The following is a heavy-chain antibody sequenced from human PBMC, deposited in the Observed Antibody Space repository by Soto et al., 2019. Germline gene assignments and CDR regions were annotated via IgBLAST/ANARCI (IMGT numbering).Heavy chain of an antibody. D-gene: IGHD2-2*01. V-gene: IGHV4-59*01. Sequence: SETLSLTCTVSGGSISSYYWSWVRQPPGKGLEWNGYIYYSGSTNYNPSLKSRVTISVDTSKNQFSLKLSSVTAADTAVYYCARGYAGDWFDPWGQGTLVTVSS. CDR3: ARGYAGDWFDP. CDR2: IYYSGST. J-gene: IGHJ5*02. CDR1: GGSISSYY.